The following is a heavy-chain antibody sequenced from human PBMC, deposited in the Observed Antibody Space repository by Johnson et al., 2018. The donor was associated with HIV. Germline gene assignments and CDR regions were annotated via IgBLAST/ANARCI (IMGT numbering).Heavy chain of an antibody. Sequence: VQLVESGGGLVQPGGSLRLSCAASGFTVSSNYMSWVRQAPGKGLDWVSVIYSGGSTYYADSLKGRFTISRHISKNRLCLQMNRLRDEDTAVYYCANSLLIDAFNIWGQGTMVTVSS. CDR1: GFTVSSNY. CDR2: IYSGGST. CDR3: ANSLLIDAFNI. J-gene: IGHJ3*02. D-gene: IGHD2-15*01. V-gene: IGHV3-53*04.